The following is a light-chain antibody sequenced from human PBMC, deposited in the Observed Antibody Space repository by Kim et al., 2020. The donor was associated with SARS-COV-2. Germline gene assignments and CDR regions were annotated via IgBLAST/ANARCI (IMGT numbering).Light chain of an antibody. J-gene: IGLJ1*01. V-gene: IGLV2-14*03. CDR3: ASYTSATTYV. Sequence: GQAITISCTGTNHDIGGYNYVSWYQQHPGKAPNLIIYGIINRPSGVSNRFSGSRSGNTASLTISGLQTEDEAVYFCASYTSATTYVFGTGTKVTVL. CDR1: NHDIGGYNY. CDR2: GII.